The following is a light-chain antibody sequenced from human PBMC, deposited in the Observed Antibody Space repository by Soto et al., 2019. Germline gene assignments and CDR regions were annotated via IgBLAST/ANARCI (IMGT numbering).Light chain of an antibody. CDR1: QSVSSK. Sequence: EIVMTQSPATLSVSPGERATLSCRASQSVSSKLAWYQQKPGQAPRLLIYGASTRATGIPARFSGSGSGTEFTLTISRLEPEDFAVYYCQQYGSSPPWTFGQGTKVDIK. CDR2: GAS. J-gene: IGKJ1*01. V-gene: IGKV3-15*01. CDR3: QQYGSSPPWT.